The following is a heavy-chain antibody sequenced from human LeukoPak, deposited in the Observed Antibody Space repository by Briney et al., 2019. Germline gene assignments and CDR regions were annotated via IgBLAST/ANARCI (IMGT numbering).Heavy chain of an antibody. D-gene: IGHD1-26*01. CDR2: ISAYNGNT. J-gene: IGHJ3*02. Sequence: ASVKVSCKASGYTFTSYVISWVRQAPGQGLEWMGWISAYNGNTNYAQKLQGRVTMTTDTSTSTAYMELRSLRSDDTAVYYCARDLISRWELPNDAFDIWGQGTMVTVSS. V-gene: IGHV1-18*01. CDR1: GYTFTSYV. CDR3: ARDLISRWELPNDAFDI.